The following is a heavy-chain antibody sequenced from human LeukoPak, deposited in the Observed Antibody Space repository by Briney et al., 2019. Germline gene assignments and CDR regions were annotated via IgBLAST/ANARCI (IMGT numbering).Heavy chain of an antibody. CDR3: ARDWSGYSSSWTHSYFDY. Sequence: GGSLSLSCAASGFTFSSYWMSWVRQAPGKGLEWVANIKQDGSEKYYVDSVKGRFTICRDNAKNSLYLQMNSLRAEDTAVYYCARDWSGYSSSWTHSYFDYWGRGTLVTVSS. CDR1: GFTFSSYW. D-gene: IGHD6-13*01. J-gene: IGHJ4*02. CDR2: IKQDGSEK. V-gene: IGHV3-7*01.